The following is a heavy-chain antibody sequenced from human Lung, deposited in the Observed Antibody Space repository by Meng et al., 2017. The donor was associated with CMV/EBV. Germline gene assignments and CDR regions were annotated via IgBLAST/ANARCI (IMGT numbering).Heavy chain of an antibody. V-gene: IGHV4-4*02. Sequence: QDQVQEAGPGLVKPSGPLSLPCAVSGGSISSSNWWSWVRQPPGKGLEWIGEIYHSGSTNYNPSLKSRVTISVDKSKNQFSLKLSSVTAADTAVYYCASFPPPGKQWLVTNYWGQGTLVTVSS. D-gene: IGHD6-19*01. CDR2: IYHSGST. CDR1: GGSISSSNW. CDR3: ASFPPPGKQWLVTNY. J-gene: IGHJ4*02.